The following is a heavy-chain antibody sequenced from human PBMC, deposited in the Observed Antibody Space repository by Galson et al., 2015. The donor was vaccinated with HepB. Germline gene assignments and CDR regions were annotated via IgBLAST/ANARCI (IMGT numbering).Heavy chain of an antibody. CDR2: ISWNSGSI. D-gene: IGHD3-3*01. J-gene: IGHJ4*02. CDR3: AKDALEWLFRGHFDY. Sequence: SLRLSCAASGFTFDDYAMHWVRQAPGKGLEWVSGISWNSGSIGYADSVKGRFTISRDNAKNFLYLQMNSLRAEDTALYYCAKDALEWLFRGHFDYWGQGTLVTVSS. V-gene: IGHV3-9*01. CDR1: GFTFDDYA.